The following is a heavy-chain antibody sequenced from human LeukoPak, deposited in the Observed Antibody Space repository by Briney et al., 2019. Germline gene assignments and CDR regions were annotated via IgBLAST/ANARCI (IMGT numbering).Heavy chain of an antibody. Sequence: GGSLRLSCAASGFTFSSYAMSWVRQAPGKGLEWVANIKQDGSEKYYVDSVKGRFTISRDNAKNSLYLQMNSLRAEDTAVYYCARLTYYYDSSGYYYEVFDYWGQGTLVTVSS. V-gene: IGHV3-7*01. CDR3: ARLTYYYDSSGYYYEVFDY. J-gene: IGHJ4*02. CDR1: GFTFSSYA. CDR2: IKQDGSEK. D-gene: IGHD3-22*01.